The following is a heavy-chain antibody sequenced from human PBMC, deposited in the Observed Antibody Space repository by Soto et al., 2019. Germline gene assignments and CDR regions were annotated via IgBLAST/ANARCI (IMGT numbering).Heavy chain of an antibody. CDR2: ISGNSDTT. CDR3: ARELMTRVTYFDY. D-gene: IGHD4-17*01. J-gene: IGHJ4*02. CDR1: GFIFSTNG. Sequence: SGGSLRLSCAASGFIFSTNGMIWVRQPPGKGLEWVSIISGNSDTTEYAASVKGRFTVSRDDSKNSLYLQMNSLKTEDTAVYYCARELMTRVTYFDYWGQGTLVTVSS. V-gene: IGHV3-72*01.